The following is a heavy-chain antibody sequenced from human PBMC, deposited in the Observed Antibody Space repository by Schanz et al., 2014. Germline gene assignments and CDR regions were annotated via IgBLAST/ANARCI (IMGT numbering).Heavy chain of an antibody. CDR3: ARETTIITGGAFDV. Sequence: QVQLVQSGAEVKQPGASVKVSCKASGYTFTSYDINWVRQAPGQGLEWMGWMNPNSGNTGYAQKFQGRVTMTTDTSTSTAYMELRSLISDDTAVYYCARETTIITGGAFDVWGQGTMXTVSS. J-gene: IGHJ3*01. D-gene: IGHD3-9*01. V-gene: IGHV1-8*02. CDR1: GYTFTSYD. CDR2: MNPNSGNT.